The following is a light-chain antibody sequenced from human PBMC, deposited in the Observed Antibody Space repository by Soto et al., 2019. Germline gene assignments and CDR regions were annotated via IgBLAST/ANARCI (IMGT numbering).Light chain of an antibody. CDR3: QSYDSSLSGSRV. CDR2: GNS. CDR1: SFNIGAGYD. J-gene: IGLJ1*01. V-gene: IGLV1-40*01. Sequence: QSVLTQPPSVSGAPGQRVTISCTGSSFNIGAGYDVHWYQQLPGTAPKLLIYGNSNRPSGVPDRSSGSKSGTSASLAITGLQAEDEADYYCQSYDSSLSGSRVFGTGTKVTVL.